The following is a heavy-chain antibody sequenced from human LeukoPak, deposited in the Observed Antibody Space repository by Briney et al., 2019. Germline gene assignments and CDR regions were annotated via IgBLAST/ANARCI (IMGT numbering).Heavy chain of an antibody. V-gene: IGHV3-66*01. CDR3: AREGLGSYYFDD. J-gene: IGHJ4*02. Sequence: TGGSLRLSCAASGLTVSSNYMSWVRQAPGEGLEWVSVIYSGGSTYYADSVKGRFTISRDNSKNTLYLQMNSLRAEDTAVYYCAREGLGSYYFDDWGQGTLVTVSS. CDR1: GLTVSSNY. CDR2: IYSGGST. D-gene: IGHD1-26*01.